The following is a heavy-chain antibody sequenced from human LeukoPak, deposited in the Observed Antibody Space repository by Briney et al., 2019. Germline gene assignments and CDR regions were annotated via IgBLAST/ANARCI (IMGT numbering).Heavy chain of an antibody. D-gene: IGHD3-10*01. Sequence: GASVKVSCKASGYTFTTYGIIWVRQAPGQGLEWMGWISAYNGNTNYAQKLQGRVTMTTDTSTTTAYMELRSLSSDDTAVYYCARGGSITTIRGVIITDAFDIWGQGTMVTVSS. CDR2: ISAYNGNT. CDR3: ARGGSITTIRGVIITDAFDI. J-gene: IGHJ3*02. V-gene: IGHV1-18*01. CDR1: GYTFTTYG.